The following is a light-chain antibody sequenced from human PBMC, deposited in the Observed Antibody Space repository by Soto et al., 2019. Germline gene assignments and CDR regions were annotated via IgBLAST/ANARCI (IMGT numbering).Light chain of an antibody. CDR1: QSVSSSY. CDR2: GAS. V-gene: IGKV3-15*01. CDR3: QQYNNWPRT. J-gene: IGKJ5*01. Sequence: EIVLTQSPVTLSLSPVERSTLSFIASQSVSSSYLAWYQQKPGQAPRLLIYGASTRATGIPARFSGSGSGTEFTLTISSLQSEDFAVYYCQQYNNWPRTFGQGTRLEIK.